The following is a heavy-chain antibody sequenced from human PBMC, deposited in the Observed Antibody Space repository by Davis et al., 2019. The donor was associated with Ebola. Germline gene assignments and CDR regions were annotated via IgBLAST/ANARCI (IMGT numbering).Heavy chain of an antibody. V-gene: IGHV3-33*01. Sequence: GESLKISCAASGFTFSSYGMHWVRQAPGKGLEWVAVIWYGGSNRYYADSIKGRFTISRDNSKNTLYLQMNSLRAEDTAVYYCVRDRSWGAAAGTFNYWGQGTLVTVSS. CDR2: IWYGGSNR. CDR1: GFTFSSYG. D-gene: IGHD6-13*01. CDR3: VRDRSWGAAAGTFNY. J-gene: IGHJ4*02.